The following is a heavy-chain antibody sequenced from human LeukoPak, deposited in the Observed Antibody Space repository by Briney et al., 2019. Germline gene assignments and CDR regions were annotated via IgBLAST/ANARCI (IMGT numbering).Heavy chain of an antibody. CDR1: GFTFDDYA. V-gene: IGHV3-43D*03. Sequence: GGSLRLSCAASGFTFDDYAMHWVRQAPGKGLEWVSLISWDGGSTYYADSVKGRFTISRDNSKNSLYLQMNSLRAEDTALYYCAKDMAAYYYSSGNIDYWGQGTLVTVSS. D-gene: IGHD3-10*01. J-gene: IGHJ4*02. CDR3: AKDMAAYYYSSGNIDY. CDR2: ISWDGGST.